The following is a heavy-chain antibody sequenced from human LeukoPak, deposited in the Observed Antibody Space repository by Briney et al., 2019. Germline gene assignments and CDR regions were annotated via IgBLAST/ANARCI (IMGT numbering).Heavy chain of an antibody. D-gene: IGHD4-17*01. CDR1: GASTSSYS. J-gene: IGHJ4*02. CDR3: ARWGKSTLTYYFDY. Sequence: SETLSLTCTVSGASTSSYSWSWIRQLPGKGMEWIGYIHNSGSTNYNPSLKSRVTISVDASINQFSLKLSSVTAADTAVYYCARWGKSTLTYYFDYWGQGTLVTVSS. CDR2: IHNSGST. V-gene: IGHV4-59*01.